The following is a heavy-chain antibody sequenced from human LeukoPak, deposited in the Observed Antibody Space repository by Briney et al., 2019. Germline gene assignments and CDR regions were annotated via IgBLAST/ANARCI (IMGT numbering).Heavy chain of an antibody. Sequence: GVSLRLSCAASGFTFSSYSMNWVRQAPGKGLEWVSSISSSSSYIYYADSVKGRFTISRDNAKNSLYLQMNSLRAEDTAVYYCARASAGYGDSSNFDYWGQGTLVTASS. CDR1: GFTFSSYS. V-gene: IGHV3-21*01. J-gene: IGHJ4*02. D-gene: IGHD4-17*01. CDR2: ISSSSSYI. CDR3: ARASAGYGDSSNFDY.